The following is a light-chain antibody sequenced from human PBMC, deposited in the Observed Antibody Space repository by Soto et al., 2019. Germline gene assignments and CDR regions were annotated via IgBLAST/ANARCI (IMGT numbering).Light chain of an antibody. V-gene: IGKV3-15*01. Sequence: EIVMPQSPTTLSVSPGEGATLSCRASQSVSTNLAWYQQKPGQVPSLLIYGASTRASGIPARFSGSGSGTEFTLTIGSLQSEDFAVYYCQQYSSSPSFGQGTKVDIK. CDR1: QSVSTN. J-gene: IGKJ1*01. CDR2: GAS. CDR3: QQYSSSPS.